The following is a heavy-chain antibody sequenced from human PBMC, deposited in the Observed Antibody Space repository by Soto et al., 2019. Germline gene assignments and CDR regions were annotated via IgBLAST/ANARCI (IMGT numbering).Heavy chain of an antibody. CDR2: INQSGST. CDR1: GGSFSGYY. V-gene: IGHV4-34*01. Sequence: QVQLQQWGAGLLKPSETLSLTCAVYGGSFSGYYWSWIRQPPGKGLEWIGEINQSGSTNYNPSLKSRVTISVDTSKNHFSLKLSSVTAADTAVYYCARFALPAGLHVDYWGQGTLVTVSS. J-gene: IGHJ4*02. CDR3: ARFALPAGLHVDY.